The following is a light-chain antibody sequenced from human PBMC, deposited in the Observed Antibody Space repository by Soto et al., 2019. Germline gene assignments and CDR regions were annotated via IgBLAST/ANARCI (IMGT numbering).Light chain of an antibody. V-gene: IGKV1-12*01. CDR1: EDVSAW. Sequence: DIQMTQSPSSVSASVGDTVTITCRASEDVSAWLAWYQQKPGKAPKLLIYAASTLQSGVSSRFSGSGSGTDFTLTISSLLPEDFATYFCQQANTSPITFGQGTRLEIK. J-gene: IGKJ5*01. CDR3: QQANTSPIT. CDR2: AAS.